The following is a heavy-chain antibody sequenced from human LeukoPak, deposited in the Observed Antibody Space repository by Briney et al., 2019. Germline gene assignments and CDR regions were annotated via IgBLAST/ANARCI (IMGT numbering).Heavy chain of an antibody. V-gene: IGHV3-74*01. J-gene: IGHJ3*02. CDR1: GFTFSSYW. CDR2: INSDGSST. Sequence: PGGSLRLSCAASGFTFSSYWMHWVRQAPGKGLVWVSRINSDGSSTSYADSAKGRFTISRDNAKNTLYLQMNSLRAEDTAVYYCARRWNYDSSGCAFDIWGQGTMVTVSS. CDR3: ARRWNYDSSGCAFDI. D-gene: IGHD3-22*01.